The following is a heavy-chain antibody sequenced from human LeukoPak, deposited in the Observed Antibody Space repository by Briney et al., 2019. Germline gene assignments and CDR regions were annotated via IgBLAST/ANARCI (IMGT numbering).Heavy chain of an antibody. CDR1: GFTFSSYG. CDR2: ISSDGSNK. V-gene: IGHV3-30*18. Sequence: GGSLRLSCAASGFTFSSYGIHWVRQAPGKGLEWVAVISSDGSNKYYSDSVKGRFTISRDNSKNTLYLHMNSLRTEDTAVYYCAKGRGGDYSYGSYYFDTWGQRTLVTVSS. J-gene: IGHJ4*02. CDR3: AKGRGGDYSYGSYYFDT. D-gene: IGHD5-18*01.